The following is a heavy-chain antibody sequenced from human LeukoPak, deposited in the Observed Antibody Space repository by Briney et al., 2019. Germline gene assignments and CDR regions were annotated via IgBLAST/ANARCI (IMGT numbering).Heavy chain of an antibody. J-gene: IGHJ4*02. CDR2: IYPGDSDT. Sequence: GESLKISCRGSGYSYTSYWVAWVRQMPGKGLEWMGMIYPGDSDTGYSPSFQGQVTFSADKSISTAYLQWSSLKASDTAMYYRARHGRHCSSSSCSLDDWGQGTLVIVSS. CDR1: GYSYTSYW. CDR3: ARHGRHCSSSSCSLDD. D-gene: IGHD2-2*01. V-gene: IGHV5-51*01.